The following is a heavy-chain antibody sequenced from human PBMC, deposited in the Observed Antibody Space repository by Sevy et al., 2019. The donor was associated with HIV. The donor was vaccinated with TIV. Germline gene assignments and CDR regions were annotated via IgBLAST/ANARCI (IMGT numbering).Heavy chain of an antibody. J-gene: IGHJ6*02. CDR3: AGDEYYDFWSGPTYYYYYGMDV. CDR2: IIPIFGTA. Sequence: ASVKVSCKASGGTFSSYAISWVRQAPGQGLEWMGGIIPIFGTANYAQKFQGRVTITADESTSTAYMELSSLRSEDTAVYYCAGDEYYDFWSGPTYYYYYGMDVWGQGTTVTVSS. CDR1: GGTFSSYA. D-gene: IGHD3-3*01. V-gene: IGHV1-69*13.